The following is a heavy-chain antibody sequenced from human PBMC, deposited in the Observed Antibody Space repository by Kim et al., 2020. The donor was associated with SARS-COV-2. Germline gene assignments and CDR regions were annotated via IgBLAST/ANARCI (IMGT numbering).Heavy chain of an antibody. D-gene: IGHD3-22*01. J-gene: IGHJ5*02. CDR3: AKNKGYYYDSSGYLNWFDP. Sequence: GRFTISRDNSKNTLYLQMNSLRAEDTAVYYCAKNKGYYYDSSGYLNWFDPWGQGTLVTVSS. V-gene: IGHV3-23*01.